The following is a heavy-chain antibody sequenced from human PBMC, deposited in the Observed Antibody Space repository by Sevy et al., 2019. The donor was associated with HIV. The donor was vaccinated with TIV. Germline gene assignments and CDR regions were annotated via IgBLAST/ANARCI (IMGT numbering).Heavy chain of an antibody. D-gene: IGHD3-10*01. V-gene: IGHV3-21*01. J-gene: IGHJ6*02. CDR1: GFRFNSYD. CDR2: ISSASGII. CDR3: ARVVGNVSGSVYKYYYDLDV. Sequence: GGSLRLSCAASGFRFNSYDMNWVRQAPGKGLEWVSSISSASGIIYYGDSVRGRFSISRDNAKKSLYLQMNSLRVEDTAVYYCARVVGNVSGSVYKYYYDLDVWGQGTAVTVSS.